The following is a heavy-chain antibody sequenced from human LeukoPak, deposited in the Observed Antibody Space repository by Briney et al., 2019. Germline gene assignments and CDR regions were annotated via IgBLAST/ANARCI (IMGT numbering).Heavy chain of an antibody. CDR2: IYYSGST. Sequence: PSETLSLTCTVSGGSISSSSYYWGWIRQPPGKGLEWIGSIYYSGSTYYYPSLKSRVTISVDTSKNQFSLKLSSVTAADTAVYYCARRARGTMVRGEKSVGYYFDYWGQGTLVTVSS. J-gene: IGHJ4*02. D-gene: IGHD3-10*01. CDR1: GGSISSSSYY. V-gene: IGHV4-39*01. CDR3: ARRARGTMVRGEKSVGYYFDY.